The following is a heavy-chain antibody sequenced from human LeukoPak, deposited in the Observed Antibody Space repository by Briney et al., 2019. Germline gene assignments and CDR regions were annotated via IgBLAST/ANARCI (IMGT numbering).Heavy chain of an antibody. CDR2: INADNGDT. CDR3: VRETWGGNFDY. V-gene: IGHV1-3*01. D-gene: IGHD2-15*01. Sequence: ASVKVSCKASGYIFTNYAIHWVRQAPGQSLEWMGIINADNGDTKYPQKFQDRVTIVRDRSANTAYLELSSLSSEDTAVYYCVRETWGGNFDYWGQGTLVTVPS. J-gene: IGHJ4*02. CDR1: GYIFTNYA.